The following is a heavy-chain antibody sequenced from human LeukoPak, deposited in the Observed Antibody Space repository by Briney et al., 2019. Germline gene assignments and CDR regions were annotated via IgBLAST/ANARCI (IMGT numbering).Heavy chain of an antibody. CDR1: GGSFSGYY. Sequence: SETLSLTCAVYGGSFSGYYWSWIRQPPGKGLEWIGEINHSGSTNYNPSLKSRVTISVDTSKNQFSLNLTSVTAADTAVYYCARGKWYGDYNWFDPWGQGTLVTVSS. CDR3: ARGKWYGDYNWFDP. D-gene: IGHD4-17*01. V-gene: IGHV4-34*01. J-gene: IGHJ5*02. CDR2: INHSGST.